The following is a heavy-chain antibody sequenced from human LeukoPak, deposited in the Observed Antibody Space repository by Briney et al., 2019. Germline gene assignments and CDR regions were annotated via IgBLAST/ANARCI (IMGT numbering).Heavy chain of an antibody. J-gene: IGHJ6*02. CDR3: TRDYSYAMAV. CDR2: INSDGSST. CDR1: GFTFSSAW. D-gene: IGHD2-21*01. V-gene: IGHV3-74*01. Sequence: GGSLRLSCAASGFTFSSAWTHWVRHTPGKGLVWVSRINSDGSSTNYADSVKGRFTISRDNAKNMVNLQMNSLRAEDTAIYYCTRDYSYAMAVWGQGTTVTVSS.